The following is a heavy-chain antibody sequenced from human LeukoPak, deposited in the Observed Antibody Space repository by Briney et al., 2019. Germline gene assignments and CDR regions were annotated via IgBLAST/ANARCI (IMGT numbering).Heavy chain of an antibody. D-gene: IGHD3-10*01. V-gene: IGHV4-39*07. CDR2: IYYSGST. CDR1: GGSISSSSYY. J-gene: IGHJ6*03. CDR3: ARVEEGYGSGRRENYYYYYMDV. Sequence: PSETLSLTCTVSGGSISSSSYYWGWIRQPPGKGLEWIGSIYYSGSTYYNPSLKSRVTISVDTSKNQFSLKLNSVTAADTAVYYCARVEEGYGSGRRENYYYYYMDVWGKGTTVTISS.